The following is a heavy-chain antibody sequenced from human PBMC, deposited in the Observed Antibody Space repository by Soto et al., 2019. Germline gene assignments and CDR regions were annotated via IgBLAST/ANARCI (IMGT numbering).Heavy chain of an antibody. CDR1: GYSFPVHY. Sequence: AAVKVSCEASGYSFPVHYLHWMRLAPGQGLEWMGWIDPKSGYTKYAPKFRDRVTMTSVTSTSTAYMDLNSLTYDDTAVYFCARDYDKSGYAYFDLWGQGTQVTV. D-gene: IGHD3-22*01. CDR3: ARDYDKSGYAYFDL. V-gene: IGHV1-2*02. CDR2: IDPKSGYT. J-gene: IGHJ5*02.